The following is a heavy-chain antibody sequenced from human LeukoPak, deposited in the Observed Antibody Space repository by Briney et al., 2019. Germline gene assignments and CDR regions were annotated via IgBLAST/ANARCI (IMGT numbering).Heavy chain of an antibody. V-gene: IGHV4-59*01. CDR2: IYYSGST. Sequence: PSETLSLTCTVSGGSISSYYWSWIRQPPGKGLEWIGYIYYSGSTNYNPSLKSRVTISVDTSKNQFSLKLSSVTAADTAVYYCASGPEDYDSSGYYNWYFDLWGRGNLVTVSS. J-gene: IGHJ2*01. CDR3: ASGPEDYDSSGYYNWYFDL. CDR1: GGSISSYY. D-gene: IGHD3-22*01.